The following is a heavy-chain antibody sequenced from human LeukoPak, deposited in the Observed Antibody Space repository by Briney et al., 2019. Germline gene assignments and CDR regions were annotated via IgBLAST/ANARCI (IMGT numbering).Heavy chain of an antibody. D-gene: IGHD5-18*01. Sequence: SETLSLTCAVYGGSFSGYYWSWIRQPPGKGLEWIGEINHSGSTNYNPSLKSRVTISVDTSKNQFSLKLSSVTAADTAVYYCARGPSYGRHYYYGMDVWGQGTTVTVSS. CDR1: GGSFSGYY. CDR2: INHSGST. V-gene: IGHV4-34*01. J-gene: IGHJ6*02. CDR3: ARGPSYGRHYYYGMDV.